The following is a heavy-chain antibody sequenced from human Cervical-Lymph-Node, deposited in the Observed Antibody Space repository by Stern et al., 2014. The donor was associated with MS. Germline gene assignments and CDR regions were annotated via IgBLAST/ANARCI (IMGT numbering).Heavy chain of an antibody. D-gene: IGHD3-22*01. CDR1: GFSVSTYY. J-gene: IGHJ3*01. CDR2: IHSGGTT. V-gene: IGHV3-66*02. CDR3: ARDHLALFYDNSGQIAFDV. Sequence: EVQLVESGGGLVQPGGSLRLSCAASGFSVSTYYMHWVRQAPGQGLEWVSVIHSGGTTYYADSVKGRFTISRDNSKNTLYLQMNSLRAEDTAVYYCARDHLALFYDNSGQIAFDVWGQGTVVTVSS.